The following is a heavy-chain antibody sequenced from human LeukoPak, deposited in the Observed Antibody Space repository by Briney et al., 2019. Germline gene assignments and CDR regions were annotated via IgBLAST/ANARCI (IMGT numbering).Heavy chain of an antibody. CDR1: GGSISSYY. J-gene: IGHJ4*02. CDR3: AREDRVSPSFDY. CDR2: IYTSGST. V-gene: IGHV4-4*07. D-gene: IGHD6-13*01. Sequence: SETLSLTCTASGGSISSYYWSWIRQPAGKGLEWIGRIYTSGSTNYNPSLKSRVTMSVDTSKNQFSLKLSSVTAADTAVYYCAREDRVSPSFDYWGQGTLVTVSS.